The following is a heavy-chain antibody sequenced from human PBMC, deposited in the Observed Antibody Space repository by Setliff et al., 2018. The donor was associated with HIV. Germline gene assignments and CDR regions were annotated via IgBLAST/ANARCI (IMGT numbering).Heavy chain of an antibody. J-gene: IGHJ4*02. V-gene: IGHV5-51*01. CDR3: ARREVVNSHFDY. CDR2: LYPGDSDI. CDR1: GYSFATYW. D-gene: IGHD1-26*01. Sequence: GESLTISCKASGYSFATYWIGWVRQMPGKGLDWMGILYPGDSDIRYNPSFQGQVTISADKSINTAYLQWNSLKASDTAMYFCARREVVNSHFDYWGQGTLVTVSS.